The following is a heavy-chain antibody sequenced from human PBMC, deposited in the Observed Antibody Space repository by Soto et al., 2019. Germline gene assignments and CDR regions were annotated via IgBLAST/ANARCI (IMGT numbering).Heavy chain of an antibody. V-gene: IGHV6-1*01. J-gene: IGHJ4*02. Sequence: PSQTLSLTCAVSGDSVSSNSDSWNWIRQSPSRGLEWLGRTYYRSKWYNEYAVSVKSRITISPDTSKNQFSLQLNSVTPEDTAVYYCARGKDGSIDYWGQGTLVTVSS. D-gene: IGHD5-12*01. CDR3: ARGKDGSIDY. CDR2: TYYRSKWYN. CDR1: GDSVSSNSDS.